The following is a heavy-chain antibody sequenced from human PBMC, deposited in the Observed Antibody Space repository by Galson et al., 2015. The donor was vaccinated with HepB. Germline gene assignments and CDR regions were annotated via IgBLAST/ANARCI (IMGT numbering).Heavy chain of an antibody. D-gene: IGHD3-16*02. J-gene: IGHJ3*02. CDR2: IKQDGSEK. CDR3: AREGSYSPYDYVWGTYRYDAFYS. V-gene: IGHV3-7*03. CDR1: GFTFRSYW. Sequence: SLRLSCAASGFTFRSYWMSWVRRAPGKGLEWVANIKQDGSEKYYVDSVKGRFTISRDNAKNSLYLQMNSLRAEDTAVYYCAREGSYSPYDYVWGTYRYDAFYSWGQGTMVTVSS.